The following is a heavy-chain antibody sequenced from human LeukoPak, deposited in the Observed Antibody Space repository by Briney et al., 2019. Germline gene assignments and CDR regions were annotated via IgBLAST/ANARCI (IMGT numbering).Heavy chain of an antibody. Sequence: PGGSLRLSCAASGFTFDDYGVSWVRQAPGKGLEWVSGINWNGGSTGYADSVKGRFTISRDNAKNSLYLQMNSLRAEDTALYYCARGVYDSSGYYFRWYYFDYWGQGTLVTVSS. CDR3: ARGVYDSSGYYFRWYYFDY. V-gene: IGHV3-20*04. J-gene: IGHJ4*02. D-gene: IGHD3-22*01. CDR2: INWNGGST. CDR1: GFTFDDYG.